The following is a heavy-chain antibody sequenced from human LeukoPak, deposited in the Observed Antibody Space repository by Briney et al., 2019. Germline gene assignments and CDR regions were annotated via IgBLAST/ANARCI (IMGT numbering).Heavy chain of an antibody. CDR2: IYQSGST. CDR1: GGSISNYY. V-gene: IGHV4-59*08. Sequence: PSETLSLTCTVSGGSISNYYWSWIRQPPGKGLEWIGYIYQSGSTDYNPSLKSRVTISVDTSRNQFSLKLSSVTAADTAVYYCARLRHDSSGYYYLDYWGQGTLVTVSS. CDR3: ARLRHDSSGYYYLDY. J-gene: IGHJ4*02. D-gene: IGHD3-22*01.